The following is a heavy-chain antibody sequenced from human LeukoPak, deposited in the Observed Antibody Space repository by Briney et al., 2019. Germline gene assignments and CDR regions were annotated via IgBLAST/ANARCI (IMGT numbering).Heavy chain of an antibody. CDR2: ISSSSSYI. CDR3: ARAGATSPLDY. J-gene: IGHJ4*02. V-gene: IGHV3-21*01. D-gene: IGHD5-24*01. Sequence: GGSLRLSCAASGFTFGSYSMNWVRQAPGKGLEWVSSISSSSSYIYYADSVKGRFTISRDNAKNSLYLQMNSLRAEDTAVYYCARAGATSPLDYWGQGTLVTVSS. CDR1: GFTFGSYS.